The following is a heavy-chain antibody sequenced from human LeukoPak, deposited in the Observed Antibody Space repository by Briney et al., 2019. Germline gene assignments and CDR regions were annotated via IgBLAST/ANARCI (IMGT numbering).Heavy chain of an antibody. CDR1: GFTFSNYS. CDR2: ISTRSGSI. D-gene: IGHD3-22*01. Sequence: QAGGSLRLSCAAFGFTFSNYSMNWVRQAPGKGLEWVSYISTRSGSIFYADSVEGRFTISRDNAKNSLYLQMNSLRAEDTALYYCAREVSEGFDFWGQGTLVTVSS. J-gene: IGHJ4*02. V-gene: IGHV3-48*01. CDR3: AREVSEGFDF.